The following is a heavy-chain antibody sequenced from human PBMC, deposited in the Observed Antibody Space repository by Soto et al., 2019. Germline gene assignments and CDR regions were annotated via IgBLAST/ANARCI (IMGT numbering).Heavy chain of an antibody. CDR2: INHSGST. Sequence: SETLSLTCAVYGGSFSGYYWSWIRQPPGKGLEWIGEINHSGSTNYNPSLKSRVTISVDTSKNQFSLKLSSVTAADTAVYYCARVSRRRYFDYWGQGTLVTVSS. J-gene: IGHJ4*02. CDR1: GGSFSGYY. CDR3: ARVSRRRYFDY. V-gene: IGHV4-34*01.